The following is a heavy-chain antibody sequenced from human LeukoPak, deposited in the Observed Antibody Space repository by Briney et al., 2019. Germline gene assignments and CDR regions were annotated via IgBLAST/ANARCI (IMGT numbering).Heavy chain of an antibody. D-gene: IGHD3-10*02. V-gene: IGHV3-48*03. Sequence: QPGGSLRLSCAASGFTFSNYEMNWVRQASGKGLEWVSYISSSGSTIYYADSVKGRFTISRDNAKNSLYLQMNSLRAEDTAVYYCAELGITMIGGVWGKGTTVTISS. CDR2: ISSSGSTI. CDR1: GFTFSNYE. CDR3: AELGITMIGGV. J-gene: IGHJ6*04.